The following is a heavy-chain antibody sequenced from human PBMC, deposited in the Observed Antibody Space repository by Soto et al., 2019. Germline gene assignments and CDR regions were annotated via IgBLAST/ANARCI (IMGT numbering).Heavy chain of an antibody. CDR1: GVTFSSYA. J-gene: IGHJ3*02. V-gene: IGHV3-23*01. Sequence: PGGSLRLSCAASGVTFSSYAMSWVRQAPGKGLEWVSAISGSGGSTYYADSVKGRFTISRDNSKNTLYLQMNSLRAEDTAVYYCAKDNLLSVAFDIWGQGTMVTVSS. D-gene: IGHD2-15*01. CDR2: ISGSGGST. CDR3: AKDNLLSVAFDI.